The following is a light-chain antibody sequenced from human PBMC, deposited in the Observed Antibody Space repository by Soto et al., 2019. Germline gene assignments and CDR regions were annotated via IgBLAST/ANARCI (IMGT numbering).Light chain of an antibody. V-gene: IGKV3-15*01. Sequence: EIVMTQSPATLSVSPGERATLSCRASQSVSSNLAWYQQKPGQAPRLLIYDASTRATGLPARFSGSGSGTEFTLTVSSLQSEDFAVYYCQQYKNWPLITFGQGTRLRL. J-gene: IGKJ5*01. CDR3: QQYKNWPLIT. CDR2: DAS. CDR1: QSVSSN.